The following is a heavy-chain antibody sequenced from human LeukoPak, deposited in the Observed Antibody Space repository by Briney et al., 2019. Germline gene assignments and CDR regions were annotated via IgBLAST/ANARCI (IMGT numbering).Heavy chain of an antibody. Sequence: QPGGSLRLSCAASGFTFTSYWMSWVRQAPGKGLEWVANIKQDGSEKYYVDSVKGRFTIPRDNTKNSLYLQMNSLRAEDTAVYYCARDQYYYDSSGYYYYFDYWGQGTLVTVSS. J-gene: IGHJ4*02. D-gene: IGHD3-22*01. CDR1: GFTFTSYW. CDR3: ARDQYYYDSSGYYYYFDY. CDR2: IKQDGSEK. V-gene: IGHV3-7*04.